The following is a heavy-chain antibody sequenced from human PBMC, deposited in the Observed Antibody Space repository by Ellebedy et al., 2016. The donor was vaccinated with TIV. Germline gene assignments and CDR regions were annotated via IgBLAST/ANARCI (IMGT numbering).Heavy chain of an antibody. D-gene: IGHD6-13*01. CDR3: AANGGAAAGSYYYYGMDV. Sequence: GGSLRLSCAASGFTFSDYYMSWIRQAPGKGLEWVSCISNSGSTIYYADSVKGRFTISRDNAKNSLYLQMNSLRAEDTAVYYCAANGGAAAGSYYYYGMDVWGQGTTVTVSS. V-gene: IGHV3-11*01. CDR2: ISNSGSTI. J-gene: IGHJ6*02. CDR1: GFTFSDYY.